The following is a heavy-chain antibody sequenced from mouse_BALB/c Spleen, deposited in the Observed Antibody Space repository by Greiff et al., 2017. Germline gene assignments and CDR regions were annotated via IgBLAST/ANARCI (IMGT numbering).Heavy chain of an antibody. CDR3: ARDRGGIFDY. CDR2: ISNLAYSI. J-gene: IGHJ2*01. CDR1: GFTFSDYG. Sequence: EVMLVESGGGLVQPGGSRKLSCAASGFTFSDYGMAWVRQAPGKGPEWVAFISNLAYSIYYADTVTGRFTISRENAKNTLYLEMSSLRSEDTAMYYCARDRGGIFDYWGQGTTLTVSS. V-gene: IGHV5-15*02.